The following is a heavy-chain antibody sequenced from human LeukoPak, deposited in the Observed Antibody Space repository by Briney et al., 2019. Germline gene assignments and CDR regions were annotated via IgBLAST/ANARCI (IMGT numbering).Heavy chain of an antibody. CDR2: ISSSGSTI. Sequence: GGSLRLSCAASGFTFGNYYMSWIRQAPGKGLEWVSYISSSGSTIYYADSVKGRFTISRDNAKNSLYLQMNSLRAEDTAVYYCAREGEDYGGNFHDAFDIWGQGTMVTVSS. V-gene: IGHV3-11*01. D-gene: IGHD4-23*01. CDR3: AREGEDYGGNFHDAFDI. J-gene: IGHJ3*02. CDR1: GFTFGNYY.